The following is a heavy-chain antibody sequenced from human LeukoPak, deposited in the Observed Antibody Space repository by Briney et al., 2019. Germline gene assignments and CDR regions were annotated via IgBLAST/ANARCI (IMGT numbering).Heavy chain of an antibody. CDR2: IYYTGST. D-gene: IGHD6-13*01. V-gene: IGHV4-59*01. Sequence: SSGTLSLTCTVSGGSISSYYWSWIRQPPGKGLEWIGYIYYTGSTNYNPSLKSRVTMSVDTSKNQFSLKLSSVTAADTAVYYCARVQQGSYFDYWGQGTLVTVSS. CDR3: ARVQQGSYFDY. CDR1: GGSISSYY. J-gene: IGHJ4*02.